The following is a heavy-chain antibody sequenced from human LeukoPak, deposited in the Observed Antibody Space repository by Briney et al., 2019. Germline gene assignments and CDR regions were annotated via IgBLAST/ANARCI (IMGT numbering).Heavy chain of an antibody. Sequence: GASVKVSCKASGGTFSSYAISWVRQAPGQGLEWMGRIIPILGIANYAQKFQGRVTITADKSTSTAYMELSSLRSEDTAVYYCASVDTAMVTLSWGQGTLVTVSS. J-gene: IGHJ4*02. CDR3: ASVDTAMVTLS. CDR2: IIPILGIA. D-gene: IGHD5-18*01. CDR1: GGTFSSYA. V-gene: IGHV1-69*04.